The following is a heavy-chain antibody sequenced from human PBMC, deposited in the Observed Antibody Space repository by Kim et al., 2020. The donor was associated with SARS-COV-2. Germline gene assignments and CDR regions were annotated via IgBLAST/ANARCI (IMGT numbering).Heavy chain of an antibody. CDR1: GGSISSSSYY. Sequence: SETLSLTCTVSGGSISSSSYYWGWIRQPPGKGLEWIGSIYYSGSTYYNPSLKSRVTISVDTSKNQFSLKLSSVTAADTAVYYCARQEGAYSSPTGWFDP. V-gene: IGHV4-39*01. CDR2: IYYSGST. CDR3: ARQEGAYSSPTGWFDP. D-gene: IGHD6-13*01. J-gene: IGHJ5*02.